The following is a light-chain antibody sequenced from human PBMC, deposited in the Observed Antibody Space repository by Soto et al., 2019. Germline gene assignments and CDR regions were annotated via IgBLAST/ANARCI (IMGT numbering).Light chain of an antibody. Sequence: EVVLTQSPVTLSLSPGERATLSCRASQSVGSYVAWYQQKPGQAPRLVIYDASNRATGIPARFSGSGSGTDFTLTISSLEPEDFAVYYCQQRGDWPPYTFGQGTKLEIK. CDR3: QQRGDWPPYT. CDR1: QSVGSY. V-gene: IGKV3-11*01. CDR2: DAS. J-gene: IGKJ2*01.